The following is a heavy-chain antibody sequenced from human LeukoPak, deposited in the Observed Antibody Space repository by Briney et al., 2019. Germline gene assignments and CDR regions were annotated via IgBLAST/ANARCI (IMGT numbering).Heavy chain of an antibody. CDR2: IWYDGSNK. CDR3: ARDPGTPYDILTGYTSPGAFDI. V-gene: IGHV3-33*01. CDR1: GFTFSSYG. J-gene: IGHJ3*02. D-gene: IGHD3-9*01. Sequence: GGSLRLSCAASGFTFSSYGMHWVRQAPGKGLEWVAVIWYDGSNKYYADSVKGRFTISRDNSKNTLYLQMNSLRAEDTAVYYCARDPGTPYDILTGYTSPGAFDIWGQGTMVTVSS.